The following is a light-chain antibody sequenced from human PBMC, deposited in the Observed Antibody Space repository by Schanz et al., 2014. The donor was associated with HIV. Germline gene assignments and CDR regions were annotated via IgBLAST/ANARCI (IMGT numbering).Light chain of an antibody. CDR3: QSYDSSLSGSKV. CDR2: DNN. V-gene: IGLV1-51*01. CDR1: SYSIGNNF. J-gene: IGLJ3*02. Sequence: QSVLTQPPSVSAAPGQRVTISCSGHSYSIGNNFVSWFQQLPGTAPKLLIYDNNKRPSGIPDRFSGSKSGTSASLAITGLQAEDEADYYCQSYDSSLSGSKVFGGGTQLTVL.